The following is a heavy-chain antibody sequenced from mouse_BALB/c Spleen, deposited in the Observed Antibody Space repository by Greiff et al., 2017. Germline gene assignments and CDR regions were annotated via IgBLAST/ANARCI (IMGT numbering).Heavy chain of an antibody. CDR1: GFTFTSYW. CDR3: TRYYTTKSMDY. V-gene: IGHV1-5*01. J-gene: IGHJ4*01. Sequence: EVQLQQSGTVLARPGASVKMSCKASGFTFTSYWMHWVKQRPGKGLEWIGGIYPGNSDTSYNQKFKGKTKLTAVTSTSTAYMELSSLTNEDSAFYYCTRYYTTKSMDYWGQGTSVTVSS. CDR2: IYPGNSDT. D-gene: IGHD2-12*01.